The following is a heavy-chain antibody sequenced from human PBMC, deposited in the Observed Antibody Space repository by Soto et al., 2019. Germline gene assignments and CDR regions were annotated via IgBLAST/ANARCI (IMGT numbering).Heavy chain of an antibody. CDR2: IDYSGST. Sequence: QLQLQESGPGLVKPSETLSLTCTVSVGSISSSSYYWAWIRQPPGKGLELFGSIDYSGSTYYNRSRESRVAISVNTSKNQFSLKLTSVTAADTSVYDCARHGSVSGYEYYFDQWGQGTLVTVSS. V-gene: IGHV4-39*01. CDR3: ARHGSVSGYEYYFDQ. CDR1: VGSISSSSYY. J-gene: IGHJ4*02. D-gene: IGHD5-12*01.